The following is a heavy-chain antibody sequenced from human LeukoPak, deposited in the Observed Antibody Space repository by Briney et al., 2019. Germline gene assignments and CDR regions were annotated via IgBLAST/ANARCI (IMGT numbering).Heavy chain of an antibody. V-gene: IGHV3-23*01. CDR3: AKYQLTTVTTTWFDP. J-gene: IGHJ5*02. CDR1: GFTFSSYA. Sequence: GGSLRLSCAASGFTFSSYAMSWVRQAPGKGLEWVSAISGSGGSTYYADSVKGRFTISRDNSENTLYLQMNSLRAEDTAVYYCAKYQLTTVTTTWFDPWGQGTLVTVSS. CDR2: ISGSGGST. D-gene: IGHD4-17*01.